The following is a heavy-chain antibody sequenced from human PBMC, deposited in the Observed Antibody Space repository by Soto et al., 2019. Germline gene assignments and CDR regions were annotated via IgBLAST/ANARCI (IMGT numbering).Heavy chain of an antibody. CDR1: GFTFRIYS. D-gene: IGHD3-16*01. CDR2: MWYDGTNK. CDR3: ARDATFGTKGGSFDI. Sequence: GGSLRLSCAASGFTFRIYSMHWVRQSPGKGLEWVAVMWYDGTNKYYGESVKGRFTISRDNSENTLYLQMDSLRVEDTAVYYCARDATFGTKGGSFDIWGHGTLVTVSS. V-gene: IGHV3-33*01. J-gene: IGHJ3*02.